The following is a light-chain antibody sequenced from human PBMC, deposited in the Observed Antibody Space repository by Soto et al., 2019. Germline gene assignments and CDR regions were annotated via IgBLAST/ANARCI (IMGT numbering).Light chain of an antibody. CDR1: QSVSSTY. V-gene: IGKV3-20*01. J-gene: IGKJ2*01. CDR2: GAS. Sequence: EIVLTQSPGTLSLSTGERATLSCRASQSVSSTYLAWYQQKPGQAPRLLIYGASNRATGILDRFSGSGSGTDFTLTISRLEPEDFAVYYCQQYGTSPPMYTFGQGTKLEIK. CDR3: QQYGTSPPMYT.